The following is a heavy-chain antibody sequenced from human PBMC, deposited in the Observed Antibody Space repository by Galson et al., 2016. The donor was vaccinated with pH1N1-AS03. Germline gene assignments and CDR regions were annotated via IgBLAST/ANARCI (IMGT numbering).Heavy chain of an antibody. Sequence: SLRLSCAASGFNFSASAMHWVRQTSGKGLEWIGRIRAKAYNYATEYAAPVRGRFTISKDDSKNTAFLQMNSLKIEDTAVYYCTRHPRRAAGGLGGFDHWGQGTLVTVSS. CDR3: TRHPRRAAGGLGGFDH. V-gene: IGHV3-73*01. D-gene: IGHD6-13*01. CDR2: IRAKAYNYAT. CDR1: GFNFSASA. J-gene: IGHJ5*02.